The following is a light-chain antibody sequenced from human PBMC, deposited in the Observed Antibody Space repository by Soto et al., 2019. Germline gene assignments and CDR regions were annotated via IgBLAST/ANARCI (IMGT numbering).Light chain of an antibody. CDR1: QSISSY. J-gene: IGKJ3*01. CDR3: QQSYSTLIFT. CDR2: AAS. V-gene: IGKV1-39*01. Sequence: DIQMTQSPSSLSASVGDRVTITCRASQSISSYLNWYQQKPGKAPKLLIYAASSLQSGVPARFSGSRSVTDFTLTISSLQPEDFATYYCQQSYSTLIFTFGPGTKVDIK.